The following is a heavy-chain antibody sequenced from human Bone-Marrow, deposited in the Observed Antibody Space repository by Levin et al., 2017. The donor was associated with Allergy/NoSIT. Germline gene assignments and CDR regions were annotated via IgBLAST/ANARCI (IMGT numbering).Heavy chain of an antibody. V-gene: IGHV3-30*03. CDR2: ISFDGSNE. D-gene: IGHD2/OR15-2a*01. Sequence: SGGSLRLSCAVSGFTFRNYDMHWVRHTPGKGLEWVAVISFDGSNEHYAESVKGRFTISRDNSESTLDLQMNSRRSEDTAVYYCATLEYCSSTSCPLGGQGTVVTVSS. CDR3: ATLEYCSSTSCPL. CDR1: GFTFRNYD. J-gene: IGHJ4*02.